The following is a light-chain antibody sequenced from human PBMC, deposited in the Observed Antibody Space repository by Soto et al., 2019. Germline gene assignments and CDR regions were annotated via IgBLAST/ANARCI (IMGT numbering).Light chain of an antibody. J-gene: IGKJ4*01. CDR2: DAS. Sequence: EIVLTQSPATLSLSPGDRATLSCRASQSVSNYLAWYQQKPGQSLRLLIYDASNRATGIPPRFSGSGSGTIFTLTISNLEPEDLAVYYCQQRHNWPLTFGGGTKVDIK. CDR1: QSVSNY. V-gene: IGKV3-11*01. CDR3: QQRHNWPLT.